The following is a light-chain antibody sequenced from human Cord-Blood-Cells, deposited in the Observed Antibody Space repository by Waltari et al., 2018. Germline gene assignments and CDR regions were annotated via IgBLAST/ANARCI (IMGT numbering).Light chain of an antibody. CDR1: SSAVGSYNL. CDR3: CSYAGSSTWV. J-gene: IGLJ3*02. Sequence: QSALTQHASVSGSPGQSIPISCPGTSSAVGSYNLSLWYQQHPGKAPKPMIYEGSKRPSGVSNRFSGSKSGNTASLTISGLQAEDEADYYCCSYAGSSTWVFGGGTKLTVL. CDR2: EGS. V-gene: IGLV2-23*01.